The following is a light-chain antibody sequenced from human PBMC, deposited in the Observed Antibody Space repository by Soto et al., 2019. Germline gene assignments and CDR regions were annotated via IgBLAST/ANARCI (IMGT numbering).Light chain of an antibody. CDR3: QQSYRTPIT. CDR2: DAS. J-gene: IGKJ5*01. V-gene: IGKV1-5*01. Sequence: DIQMTQSPSTLSASVGDRVTVTCRASQSVSSWLAWYQQKPGKAPKLLIHDASSLESGVPSRFSGSGSGTEFTLTISSLQPDDVATYFCQQSYRTPITFGQGTRLEIK. CDR1: QSVSSW.